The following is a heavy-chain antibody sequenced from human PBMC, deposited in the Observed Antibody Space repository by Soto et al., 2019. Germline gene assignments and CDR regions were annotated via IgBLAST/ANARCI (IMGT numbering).Heavy chain of an antibody. CDR3: ARGNSGPDY. CDR1: GFIFINYW. D-gene: IGHD1-1*01. Sequence: VVPLRLSCAASGFIFINYWMRWVRHAPGKGLVWVARINNDGSNTVYAGSLEGRFTASRDNAKNTLYLQLNSLRAEDTAVYYCARGNSGPDYRGQGTLVTVSS. CDR2: INNDGSNT. J-gene: IGHJ4*01. V-gene: IGHV3-74*01.